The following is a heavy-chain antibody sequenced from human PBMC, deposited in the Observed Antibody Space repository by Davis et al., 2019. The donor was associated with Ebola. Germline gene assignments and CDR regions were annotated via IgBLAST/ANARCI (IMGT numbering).Heavy chain of an antibody. V-gene: IGHV3-33*08. CDR3: AREDSGSYWSAWGGLSY. J-gene: IGHJ4*02. Sequence: GESLKISCAASGFTFYRYEMHWVRQSPGKGLEWVAVIYSGGSYTNYADSVKGRFTISRDNSKDTLYLQMNSLRVEDTAVYYCAREDSGSYWSAWGGLSYWGQGALVTVSS. CDR1: GFTFYRYE. CDR2: IYSGGSYT. D-gene: IGHD1-26*01.